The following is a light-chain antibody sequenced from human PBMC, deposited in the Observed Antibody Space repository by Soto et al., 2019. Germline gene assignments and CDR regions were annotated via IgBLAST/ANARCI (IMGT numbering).Light chain of an antibody. V-gene: IGKV3-20*01. Sequence: EIVLTQSPGTLSLSPGEGATLSCRASQSVSSSDLAWYQQKPGQAPRLLIYGSSSRATGIPDRFSGSGSGTDFTLTISRLEPEDFAVYYRQAYVTSVTWTFGQGTKVDIK. CDR1: QSVSSSD. CDR3: QAYVTSVTWT. CDR2: GSS. J-gene: IGKJ1*01.